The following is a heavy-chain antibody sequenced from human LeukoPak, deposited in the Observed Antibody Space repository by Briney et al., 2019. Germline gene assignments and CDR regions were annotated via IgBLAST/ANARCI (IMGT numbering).Heavy chain of an antibody. D-gene: IGHD4-17*01. CDR2: IYYSGST. V-gene: IGHV4-39*01. CDR3: ARHASDTVLPDY. J-gene: IGHJ4*02. CDR1: GGSISSSSYY. Sequence: SETLSLTCTVSGGSISSSSYYWGWIRQPPGKGLEWIGSIYYSGSTYYDPSLKSRVTISVDTSKNQFSLKLSSVTAADTAVYYCARHASDTVLPDYWGQGTLVTVSS.